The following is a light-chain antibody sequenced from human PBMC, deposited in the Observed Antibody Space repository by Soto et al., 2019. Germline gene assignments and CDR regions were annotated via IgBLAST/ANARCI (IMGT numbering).Light chain of an antibody. Sequence: DFQVTQSPSTLSASLPARVPLTCRASQNINRLLAWYQQKPGKAPQLRIYDASTLESGVPSRFSGSGSGTEFTLSISSLQPDDSATYYCQQHYIHWTFGQGTKVDIK. J-gene: IGKJ1*01. V-gene: IGKV1-5*01. CDR3: QQHYIHWT. CDR1: QNINRL. CDR2: DAS.